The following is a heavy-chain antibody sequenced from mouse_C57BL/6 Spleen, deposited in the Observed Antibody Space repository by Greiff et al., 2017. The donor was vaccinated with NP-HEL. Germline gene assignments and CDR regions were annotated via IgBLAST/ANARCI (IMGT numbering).Heavy chain of an antibody. CDR2: ISYSGST. D-gene: IGHD2-3*01. Sequence: EVKLLESGPGMVKPSQSLSLTCTVTGYSITSGYDWHWIRHFPGNKLEWMGYISYSGSTNYNPSLKSRISITHDTSKNHFFLKLNSVTTEDTATYYCAREDDGGFAYWGQGTLVTVSA. J-gene: IGHJ3*01. V-gene: IGHV3-1*01. CDR1: GYSITSGYD. CDR3: AREDDGGFAY.